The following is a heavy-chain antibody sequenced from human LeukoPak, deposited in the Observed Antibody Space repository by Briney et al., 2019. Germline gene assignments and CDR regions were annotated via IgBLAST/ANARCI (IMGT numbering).Heavy chain of an antibody. CDR3: AKDPNQYYYDSSGSY. J-gene: IGHJ4*02. Sequence: GGSLRLSCAASGLTFSRYAMSWVRQAPGKGLDWVSGITGSGVITYYADSVKGRFTISRDNSKNTLYLQMNSLRAEDTAVYYCAKDPNQYYYDSSGSYWGQGTLVTVSS. CDR2: ITGSGVIT. V-gene: IGHV3-23*01. CDR1: GLTFSRYA. D-gene: IGHD3-22*01.